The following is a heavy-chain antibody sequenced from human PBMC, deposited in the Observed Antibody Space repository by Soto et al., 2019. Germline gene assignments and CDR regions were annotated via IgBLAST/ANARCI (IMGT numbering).Heavy chain of an antibody. D-gene: IGHD3-10*01. J-gene: IGHJ4*02. Sequence: SETLSLTCTVSGGSISSYYWSWIRQPPGKGLEWIGYIYYSGSTNYNPSLKSRVTISVDTSKNQFSLKLSSVTAADTAVYYCARARFEVFYYFDYWGQGTLVTVS. V-gene: IGHV4-59*01. CDR1: GGSISSYY. CDR2: IYYSGST. CDR3: ARARFEVFYYFDY.